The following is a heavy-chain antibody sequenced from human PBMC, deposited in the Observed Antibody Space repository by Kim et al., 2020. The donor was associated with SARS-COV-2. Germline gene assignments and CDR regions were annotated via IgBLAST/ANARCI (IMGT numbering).Heavy chain of an antibody. D-gene: IGHD3-10*01. CDR2: IYYSGST. CDR3: ARELLSMGNAFDI. V-gene: IGHV4-59*01. Sequence: SETLSLTCTVSGGSISSYYWSWIRQPPGKGLEWIGYIYYSGSTNYNPSLKSRVTISVDTSKNQFSLKLSSVTAADTAVYYCARELLSMGNAFDIWGQGTMVTVSS. CDR1: GGSISSYY. J-gene: IGHJ3*02.